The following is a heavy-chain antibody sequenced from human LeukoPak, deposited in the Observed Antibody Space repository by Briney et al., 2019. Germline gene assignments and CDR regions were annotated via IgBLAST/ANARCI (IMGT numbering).Heavy chain of an antibody. D-gene: IGHD1-26*01. CDR1: GFIVSGDF. CDR2: IYSDGST. J-gene: IGHJ4*02. V-gene: IGHV3-53*01. CDR3: ARKRGRGRDSPWFDY. Sequence: PGGSLRLSCAASGFIVSGDFMSWVRQAPGKGLEWVSVIYSDGSTYYADSVKGRFTISRDNSKNTLDLQMTGLRAGDTAVYYCARKRGRGRDSPWFDYWGQGTLVTVSS.